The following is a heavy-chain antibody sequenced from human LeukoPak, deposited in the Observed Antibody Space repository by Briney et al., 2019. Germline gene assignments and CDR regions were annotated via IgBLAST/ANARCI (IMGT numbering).Heavy chain of an antibody. V-gene: IGHV3-23*01. J-gene: IGHJ4*02. CDR2: ISGSGGST. D-gene: IGHD3-3*01. CDR3: AKSDGGYDFWSGYPTIDY. Sequence: GESLKISCAASGFTFSSYAMSWVRQAPGKGLEWVSAISGSGGSTYYADSVKGRFTISRDNSKNTLYLQMNSLRAEDTAVYYCAKSDGGYDFWSGYPTIDYWGQGTLVTVSS. CDR1: GFTFSSYA.